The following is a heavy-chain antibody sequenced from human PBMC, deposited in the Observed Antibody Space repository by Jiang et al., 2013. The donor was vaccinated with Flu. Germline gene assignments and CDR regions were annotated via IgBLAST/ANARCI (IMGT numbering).Heavy chain of an antibody. J-gene: IGHJ4*02. CDR3: ASDYYDSSGYLISNY. CDR2: ISSSGSTI. Sequence: ISSSGSTIYYADSVKGRFTISRDNAKNSLYLQMNSLRAEDTAVYYCASDYYDSSGYLISNYWGQGTLVTVSS. V-gene: IGHV3-48*03. D-gene: IGHD3-22*01.